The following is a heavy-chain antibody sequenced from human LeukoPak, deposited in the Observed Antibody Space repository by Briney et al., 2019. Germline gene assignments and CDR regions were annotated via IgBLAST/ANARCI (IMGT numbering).Heavy chain of an antibody. V-gene: IGHV1-18*01. CDR3: AREGGYYDFWSGYYPHPAPTHFDY. CDR2: ISAYNGNT. Sequence: GASVKVSCKASGYTFTSYGISWVRQAPGQGLEWMGWISAYNGNTNYAQKLQGRVTMTTDTSTSTAYMELMSLRSDDTAVYYCAREGGYYDFWSGYYPHPAPTHFDYWGQGTLVTVSS. D-gene: IGHD3-3*01. CDR1: GYTFTSYG. J-gene: IGHJ4*02.